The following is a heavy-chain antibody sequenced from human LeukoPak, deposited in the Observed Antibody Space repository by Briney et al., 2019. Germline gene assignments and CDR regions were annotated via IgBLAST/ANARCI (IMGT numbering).Heavy chain of an antibody. Sequence: GGSLRLSCAASGFNFNSYWMSWVRQAPGKGLECVANIKQDGSDIYFVDSVKGRFTISRDNAKNSLYLQMNSLRGEDTAVYYCASWLSGGIDYWGQGTLVTVSS. V-gene: IGHV3-7*02. J-gene: IGHJ4*02. CDR1: GFNFNSYW. CDR3: ASWLSGGIDY. CDR2: IKQDGSDI. D-gene: IGHD2-15*01.